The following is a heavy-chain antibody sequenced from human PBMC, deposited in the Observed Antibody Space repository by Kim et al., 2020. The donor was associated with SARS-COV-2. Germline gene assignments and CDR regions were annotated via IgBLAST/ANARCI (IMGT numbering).Heavy chain of an antibody. CDR3: AKGRELLN. CDR1: GFTFSSYG. V-gene: IGHV3-30*18. D-gene: IGHD1-26*01. J-gene: IGHJ4*02. CDR2: ISYDGSNK. Sequence: GGSLRLSCAASGFTFSSYGMHWVRQAPGKGLEWVAVISYDGSNKYYADSVKGRFTISRDNSKNTLYLQMNSLRAEDTAVYYCAKGRELLNWGQGTLVTVSS.